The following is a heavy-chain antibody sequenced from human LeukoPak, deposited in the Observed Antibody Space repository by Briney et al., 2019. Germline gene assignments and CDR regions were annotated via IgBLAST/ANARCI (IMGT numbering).Heavy chain of an antibody. CDR3: ARDAEYQLLYDAFDM. CDR2: ISSSGSTI. J-gene: IGHJ3*02. D-gene: IGHD2-2*01. V-gene: IGHV3-48*03. Sequence: PGGSLRLSCAASGFTFSNYGMNWVRQAPGKGLEWVSYISSSGSTIYYADSVKGRFTISRDNPKNLLYLQMNNLRAEDTAVYYCARDAEYQLLYDAFDMWGQGTMVTVSS. CDR1: GFTFSNYG.